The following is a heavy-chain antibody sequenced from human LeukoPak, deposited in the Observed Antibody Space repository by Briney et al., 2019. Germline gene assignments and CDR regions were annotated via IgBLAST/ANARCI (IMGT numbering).Heavy chain of an antibody. Sequence: PGGSLRLSCAASGFTFDDYGMSWVRQAPGKGLEWVSGINWNGGSTGYADSVKGRFTISRDNAKNSLYLQMNSLRAEDTALYHCARSYGDPIGYYFDYWGQGTLVTVSS. CDR3: ARSYGDPIGYYFDY. CDR2: INWNGGST. J-gene: IGHJ4*02. D-gene: IGHD4-17*01. CDR1: GFTFDDYG. V-gene: IGHV3-20*01.